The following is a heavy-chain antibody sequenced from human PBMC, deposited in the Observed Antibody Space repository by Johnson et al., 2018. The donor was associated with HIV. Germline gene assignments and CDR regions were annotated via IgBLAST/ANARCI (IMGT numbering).Heavy chain of an antibody. CDR3: AKDRDSYGYGGAFDI. CDR2: ISWNSGSI. Sequence: VQLVESGGGLVQPGGSLRLSCAASGFTFDDYAMHWVRQAPGKGLEWVSGISWNSGSIGYADSVKGRFTISRDNAKNSLYLQMNSLRVDDTAMYYCAKDRDSYGYGGAFDIWGQGTMVTVSS. V-gene: IGHV3-9*01. D-gene: IGHD5-18*01. J-gene: IGHJ3*02. CDR1: GFTFDDYA.